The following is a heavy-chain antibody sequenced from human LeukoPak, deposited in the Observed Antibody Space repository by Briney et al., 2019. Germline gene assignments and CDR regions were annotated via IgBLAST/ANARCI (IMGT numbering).Heavy chain of an antibody. V-gene: IGHV1-18*01. CDR3: AIIRFLEWLPPNDAFDI. CDR1: GYTFTSYG. J-gene: IGHJ3*02. D-gene: IGHD3-3*01. CDR2: ISAYNGNT. Sequence: ASVKVSCKASGYTFTSYGISWVRQAPGQGLEWMGWISAYNGNTNYAQKLQGRVTMTTDTSTSTAYMELRSLRSEDTAVYYCAIIRFLEWLPPNDAFDIWGQGTMVTVSS.